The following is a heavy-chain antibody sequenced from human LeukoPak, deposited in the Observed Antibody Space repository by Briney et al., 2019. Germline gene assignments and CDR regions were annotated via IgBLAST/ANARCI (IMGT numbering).Heavy chain of an antibody. CDR2: INHSGST. J-gene: IGHJ4*02. CDR1: GGSFSGYY. CDR3: AMGRFRRWGY. Sequence: SVTLSLTCAVYGGSFSGYYWSWIRQPPGKGLEWIGEINHSGSTNYNPSLKSRVTISVDTSKNQFSLKLSSVTAADTAVYYCAMGRFRRWGYWGQGTLVTVSS. V-gene: IGHV4-34*01. D-gene: IGHD4-23*01.